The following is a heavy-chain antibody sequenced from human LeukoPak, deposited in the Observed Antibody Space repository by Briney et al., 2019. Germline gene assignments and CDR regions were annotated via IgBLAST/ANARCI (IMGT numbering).Heavy chain of an antibody. CDR2: IYYSGST. V-gene: IGHV4-39*01. Sequence: PSETLSLTCTVSGGSISSSSYYWGWIRQPPGKGLEWIGSIYYSGSTYYNPSLKSRVTISEDTSKNQFSLKPSSVTAADTAVYYCASVPIRPTLNAFDIWGQGTMVTVSS. CDR1: GGSISSSSYY. CDR3: ASVPIRPTLNAFDI. D-gene: IGHD2-21*01. J-gene: IGHJ3*02.